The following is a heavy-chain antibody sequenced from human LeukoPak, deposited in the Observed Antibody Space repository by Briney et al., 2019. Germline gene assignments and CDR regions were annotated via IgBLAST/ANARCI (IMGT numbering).Heavy chain of an antibody. CDR1: GGSISSYY. J-gene: IGHJ4*02. CDR2: LYYSGST. CDR3: ARSTYCSSTSCYDGDYFDY. Sequence: SETLSLTCTVSGGSISSYYWSWIRQPPGKGLEWIGYLYYSGSTNYNPSLKSRVTISVDTSKNQFSLKLSSVTAADTAVYYCARSTYCSSTSCYDGDYFDYWGQGTLVTVSS. D-gene: IGHD2-2*01. V-gene: IGHV4-59*01.